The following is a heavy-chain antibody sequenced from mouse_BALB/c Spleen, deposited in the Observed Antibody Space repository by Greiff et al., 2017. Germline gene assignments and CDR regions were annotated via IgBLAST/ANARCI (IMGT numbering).Heavy chain of an antibody. Sequence: VQLQQSGPGLVKPSQSLSLTCTVTGYSITSDYAWNWIRQFPGNKLEWMGYISYSGSTSYNPSLKSRISITRDTSKNQFFLQLNSVTTEDTATYYCARRYHWYFDVWGAGTTVTVSS. CDR1: GYSITSDYA. J-gene: IGHJ1*01. V-gene: IGHV3-2*02. CDR3: ARRYHWYFDV. CDR2: ISYSGST. D-gene: IGHD2-14*01.